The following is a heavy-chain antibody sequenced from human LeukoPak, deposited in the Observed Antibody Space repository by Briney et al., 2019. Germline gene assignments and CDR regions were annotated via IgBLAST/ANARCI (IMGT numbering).Heavy chain of an antibody. CDR2: ISYDGSNK. CDR3: ASLIAAAGKGY. V-gene: IGHV3-30*01. D-gene: IGHD6-13*01. Sequence: GGSLRLSCAASGFTFSSYAMHWVRQAPGKGLEWVAVISYDGSNKYYADSVKGRFTISRDNSKNTLYLQMNSLRAVDTAVYYCASLIAAAGKGYWGQGTLVTVSS. CDR1: GFTFSSYA. J-gene: IGHJ4*02.